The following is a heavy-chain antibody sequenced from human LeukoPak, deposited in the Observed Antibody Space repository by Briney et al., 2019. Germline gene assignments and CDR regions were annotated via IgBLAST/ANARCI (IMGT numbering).Heavy chain of an antibody. CDR2: TTHSGITT. J-gene: IGHJ4*02. V-gene: IGHV3-23*01. Sequence: GGSLRLSCTASGFSFTDFDMNWVRQAPGKGLEWVSHTTHSGITTHYADSVKGRFTISRDNSKSTLYLQMNSLRAEDTAVYYCAKDPHIAVPDYWGQGTLVTVSS. CDR3: AKDPHIAVPDY. D-gene: IGHD6-19*01. CDR1: GFSFTDFD.